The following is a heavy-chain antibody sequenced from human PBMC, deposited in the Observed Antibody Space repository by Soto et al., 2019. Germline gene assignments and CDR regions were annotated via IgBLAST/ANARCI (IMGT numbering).Heavy chain of an antibody. CDR3: ARSDGGYSGSDY. CDR1: GFTFRIYG. CDR2: IWSDGSNK. J-gene: IGHJ4*02. Sequence: QVQLVESGGGVVQPGRSLRLSCTASGFTFRIYGMHWVRQAPGKGLEWVAVIWSDGSNKYYADSVTGRFTISRDNSKNTLYLQMTSLRAEDTAVYYCARSDGGYSGSDYWGQGTLVTVSS. V-gene: IGHV3-33*08. D-gene: IGHD5-12*01.